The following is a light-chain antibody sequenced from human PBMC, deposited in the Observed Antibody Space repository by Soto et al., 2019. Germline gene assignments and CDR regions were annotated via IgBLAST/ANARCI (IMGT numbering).Light chain of an antibody. J-gene: IGLJ2*01. CDR3: AAWDDRLSGPV. CDR2: TNN. Sequence: QSVLTQPPSASGTPGQRVTISCSGSSSNIGSNYIYWYQQIPGTAPTIVIYTNNQRPSGVPDRFSGSKSGTSASLAISGLRSEDEAVYYCAAWDDRLSGPVFGGGTKPPS. CDR1: SSNIGSNY. V-gene: IGLV1-47*02.